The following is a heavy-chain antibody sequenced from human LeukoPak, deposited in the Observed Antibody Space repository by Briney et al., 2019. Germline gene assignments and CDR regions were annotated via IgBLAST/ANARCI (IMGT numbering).Heavy chain of an antibody. CDR3: AKDSLGIPRFDD. CDR2: ISASGDIT. J-gene: IGHJ4*02. CDR1: GFSFINYA. V-gene: IGHV3-23*01. D-gene: IGHD7-27*01. Sequence: GGSLRLSCTASGFSFINYAMHWVRQAPGKGLEWVSGISASGDITHAADSVKGRFTISGAGNALYLQMDSLRAEDTAMYYCAKDSLGIPRFDDWGQGTLVTVSS.